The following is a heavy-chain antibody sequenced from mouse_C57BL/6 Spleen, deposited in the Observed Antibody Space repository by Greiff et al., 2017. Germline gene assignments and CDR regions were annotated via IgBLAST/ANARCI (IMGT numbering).Heavy chain of an antibody. CDR1: GYTFTSYW. Sequence: VQLQQPGAELVRPGTSVQLSCKASGYTFTSYWMHWVKQRPGQGLEWIGVIDPSDSYTNYNQKFKGKATLTVDTSSSTAYMQLSSLTSEDSAVYYSARGAIYYAYAEAFYVDYWGQGTTLTVSS. CDR2: IDPSDSYT. J-gene: IGHJ2*01. CDR3: ARGAIYYAYAEAFYVDY. V-gene: IGHV1-59*01. D-gene: IGHD2-2*01.